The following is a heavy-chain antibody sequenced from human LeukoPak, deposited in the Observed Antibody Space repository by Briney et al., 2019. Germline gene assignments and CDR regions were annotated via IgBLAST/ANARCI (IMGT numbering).Heavy chain of an antibody. D-gene: IGHD6-19*01. CDR3: AKGSAVADIYFDY. CDR1: GFTFTYYA. Sequence: PGRSLRLSCAASGFTFTYYAMHWVRQAPGKGLEWVAVISYDGNDKYYADSLKGRFTISRDNSKNTLYLQINSLRAEDTAVYFCAKGSAVADIYFDYWGQGTLVTVSS. V-gene: IGHV3-30*04. J-gene: IGHJ4*02. CDR2: ISYDGNDK.